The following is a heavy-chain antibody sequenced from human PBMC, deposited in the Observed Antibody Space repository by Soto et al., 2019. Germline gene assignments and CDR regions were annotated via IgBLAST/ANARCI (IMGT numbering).Heavy chain of an antibody. D-gene: IGHD6-13*01. CDR2: IYYIGST. Sequence: SETLSLTCTVSGGSVSSGSYYWSWIRQAPGKGLGCVGYIYYIGSTNYNPSLKSRVTISVDTSKNQFSLKLSSVTAADTAVYYRARVSSSSAAAGSPYYYYYGMDVWGQGTTVTVLL. CDR1: GGSVSSGSYY. V-gene: IGHV4-61*01. CDR3: ARVSSSSAAAGSPYYYYYGMDV. J-gene: IGHJ6*02.